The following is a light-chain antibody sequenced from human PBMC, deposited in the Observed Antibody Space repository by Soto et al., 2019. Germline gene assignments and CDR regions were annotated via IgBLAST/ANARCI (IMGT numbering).Light chain of an antibody. J-gene: IGKJ1*01. CDR1: QSFSSW. Sequence: DIQMTQSPSTLSASVGDRVTITCRASQSFSSWLAWYQQKPGKAPKLLIYQASSLESGVPSRFSGSGSGTEFTLTISSLRPDDFATYHCQQYNTHPTWTFGQGPKVEI. V-gene: IGKV1-5*03. CDR2: QAS. CDR3: QQYNTHPTWT.